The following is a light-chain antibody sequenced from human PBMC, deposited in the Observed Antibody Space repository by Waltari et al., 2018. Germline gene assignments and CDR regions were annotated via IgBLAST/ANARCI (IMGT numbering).Light chain of an antibody. CDR2: DAS. CDR1: QTFGTY. CDR3: QQRRNWPLT. Sequence: EIVLTQSPDILSFSPGERATLSCRASQTFGTYLAVYQQRPGQSPRLLIYDASYKATGIPARFSGSGSETDFTLTISSLQPEGFAVYYCQQRRNWPLTFGGGTRVQI. V-gene: IGKV3-11*01. J-gene: IGKJ4*01.